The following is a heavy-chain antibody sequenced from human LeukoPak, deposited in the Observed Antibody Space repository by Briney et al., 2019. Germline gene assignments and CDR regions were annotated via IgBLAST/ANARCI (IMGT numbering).Heavy chain of an antibody. Sequence: GGSLRLSCAASGFTFSNYWMSWVRQAPGKGLEWVANIGQDGGEKYYVDSVKGRFTISRENTKDSLYLQMNSLGAEDTALYYCAGLRGGSYWGRGTLVTVSS. D-gene: IGHD2-15*01. V-gene: IGHV3-7*01. CDR2: IGQDGGEK. CDR3: AGLRGGSY. J-gene: IGHJ4*02. CDR1: GFTFSNYW.